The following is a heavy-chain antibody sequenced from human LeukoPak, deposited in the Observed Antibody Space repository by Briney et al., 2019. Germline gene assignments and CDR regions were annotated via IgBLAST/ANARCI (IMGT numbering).Heavy chain of an antibody. CDR2: ISSSSSTI. Sequence: GGSLRLSCAASGFTFSSYGMHWVRQAPGKGLEWVSYISSSSSTIYYADSVKGRFTISRDNAKNSLYLQMNSLRAEDTAVYYCARDKRFSMDVWGKGTTVTVSS. J-gene: IGHJ6*03. D-gene: IGHD3-3*01. V-gene: IGHV3-48*01. CDR1: GFTFSSYG. CDR3: ARDKRFSMDV.